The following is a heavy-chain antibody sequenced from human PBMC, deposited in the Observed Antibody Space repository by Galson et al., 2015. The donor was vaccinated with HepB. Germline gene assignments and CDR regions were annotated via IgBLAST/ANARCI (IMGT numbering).Heavy chain of an antibody. CDR3: AGKRSDYEYYVES. J-gene: IGHJ4*02. V-gene: IGHV3-48*04. Sequence: SLRLSCAASGFTFSTYSMNWVRQTPEKGLEWISYIGRNSLTIIYADSVKGRFTISRDNAKNSLYLQMNSLRAEDTAMYYCAGKRSDYEYYVESWGQGTLVTVSS. D-gene: IGHD5-12*01. CDR1: GFTFSTYS. CDR2: IGRNSLTI.